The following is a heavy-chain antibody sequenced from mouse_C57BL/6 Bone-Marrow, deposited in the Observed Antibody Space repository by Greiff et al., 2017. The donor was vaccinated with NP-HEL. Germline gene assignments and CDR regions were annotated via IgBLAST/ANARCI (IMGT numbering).Heavy chain of an antibody. CDR2: ISSGGDYI. Sequence: VQLKESGEGLVKPGGSLKLSCAASGFTFSSYAMSWVRQTPEKRLEWVAYISSGGDYIYYADPVKGRFPISRDNARNTLYLQMSSLKSEDTAMYYCTRDRYYGTPYYAMDYWGQGTSVTVSS. CDR3: TRDRYYGTPYYAMDY. V-gene: IGHV5-9-1*02. J-gene: IGHJ4*01. CDR1: GFTFSSYA. D-gene: IGHD1-1*01.